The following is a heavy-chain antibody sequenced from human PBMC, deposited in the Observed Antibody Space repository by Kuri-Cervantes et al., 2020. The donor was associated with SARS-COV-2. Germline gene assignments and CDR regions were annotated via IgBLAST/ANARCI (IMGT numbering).Heavy chain of an antibody. CDR2: IIPIFGTA. Sequence: SVKVSCKVSGYTLTELSMHWVRQAPGKGLEWMGGIIPIFGTANYAQRFQGRDTITTDESTSTAYMELSSLRSEDTAVYYCARGVGSSWYVDDAFDIWGQGTVVTVSS. D-gene: IGHD6-13*01. V-gene: IGHV1-69*05. CDR3: ARGVGSSWYVDDAFDI. J-gene: IGHJ3*02. CDR1: GYTLTELS.